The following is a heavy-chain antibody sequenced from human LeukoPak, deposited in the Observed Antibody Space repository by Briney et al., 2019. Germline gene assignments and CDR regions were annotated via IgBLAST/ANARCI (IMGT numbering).Heavy chain of an antibody. Sequence: GGSLRLSCAASGFTFSSYAMNWVRQAPGKGLEWVSVITSRGDATYYADSVKGRFTISRDNAKNSLYLQMNSLRAEDTAVYYCARARVASYYFDYWGQGTLVTVSS. V-gene: IGHV3-21*04. D-gene: IGHD3-3*01. CDR2: ITSRGDAT. CDR1: GFTFSSYA. J-gene: IGHJ4*02. CDR3: ARARVASYYFDY.